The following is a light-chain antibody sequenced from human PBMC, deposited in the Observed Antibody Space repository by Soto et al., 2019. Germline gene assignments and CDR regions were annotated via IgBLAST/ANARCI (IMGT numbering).Light chain of an antibody. CDR2: GES. CDR1: QSVSTN. J-gene: IGKJ1*01. Sequence: EIVMTQSPAILSVSPGERATLSCRASQSVSTNLAWFQQKPGQTPRLLFNGESTRATGIPARFTGSGSGTEFILTISSLQSEDFAVYYCQQYDIWPPTFGQGTKVEIK. V-gene: IGKV3-15*01. CDR3: QQYDIWPPT.